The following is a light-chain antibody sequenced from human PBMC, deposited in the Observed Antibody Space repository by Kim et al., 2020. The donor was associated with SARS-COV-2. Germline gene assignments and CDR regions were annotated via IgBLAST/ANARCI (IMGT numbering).Light chain of an antibody. CDR3: QQSHSTPRT. CDR1: QSISSY. Sequence: ASGGDRVTITCRTSQSISSYLNWYQQKPGKAPKFLIYAASNLQSGVPSRFSGSGSGTDFTLTITSLQPEDFATYYCQQSHSTPRTFGQGTKVDIK. CDR2: AAS. V-gene: IGKV1-39*01. J-gene: IGKJ1*01.